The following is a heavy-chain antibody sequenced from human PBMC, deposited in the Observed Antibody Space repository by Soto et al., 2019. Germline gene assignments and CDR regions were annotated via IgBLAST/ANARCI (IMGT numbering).Heavy chain of an antibody. CDR3: AKESYSSSSYYFGMDV. J-gene: IGHJ6*02. Sequence: EVQLLESGGGLVQPGGSLRLSCAASGFTFSSYAMSWVRQAPGKGLEWVSAISGSGGSTYYADSVKGRFTISRDNSKNTLSLQMNSLRGEDTAVYYCAKESYSSSSYYFGMDVWGQGTTVTVSS. CDR2: ISGSGGST. CDR1: GFTFSSYA. D-gene: IGHD6-6*01. V-gene: IGHV3-23*01.